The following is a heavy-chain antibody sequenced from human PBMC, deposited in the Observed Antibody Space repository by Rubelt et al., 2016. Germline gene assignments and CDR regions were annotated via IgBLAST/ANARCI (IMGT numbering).Heavy chain of an antibody. J-gene: IGHJ4*02. Sequence: GGGLVKPGGSMRLSCGASGFTFSTYIMNWVRQAPGKGLEWVSAISGSGGSTYYADSVKGRFTISRDNSKNTLYLQMNSLRAEDTAVYYCAKNRGHSYENYCDYWGQGILVTVSS. V-gene: IGHV3-23*01. CDR2: ISGSGGST. D-gene: IGHD5-18*01. CDR3: AKNRGHSYENYCDY. CDR1: GFTFSTYI.